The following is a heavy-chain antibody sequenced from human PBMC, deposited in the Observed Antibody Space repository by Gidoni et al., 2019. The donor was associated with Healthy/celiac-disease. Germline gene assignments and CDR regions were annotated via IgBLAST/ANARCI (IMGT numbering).Heavy chain of an antibody. V-gene: IGHV3-23*01. CDR1: GFTFSSYA. CDR3: AKDHLVLGTVVAPGYYGMDV. D-gene: IGHD2-15*01. CDR2: ISGSGGST. J-gene: IGHJ6*02. Sequence: EVQLLESGGGLVQPGGSLRLSCAASGFTFSSYAMSWVRQAPGKGLEWVSAISGSGGSTYYADSVKGRFTISRDNSKNTLYLQMNSLRAEDTAVYYCAKDHLVLGTVVAPGYYGMDVWGQGTTVTVSS.